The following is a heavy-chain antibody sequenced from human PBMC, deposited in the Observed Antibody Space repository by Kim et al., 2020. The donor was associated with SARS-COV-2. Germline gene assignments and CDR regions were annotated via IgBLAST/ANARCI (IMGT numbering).Heavy chain of an antibody. CDR2: GST. Sequence: GSTYYADSVKGRFTISRDNSKNTLYLQMNSLRAEDTAVYYCAKEGPGYDYWGQGTLVTVSS. D-gene: IGHD5-12*01. J-gene: IGHJ4*02. CDR3: AKEGPGYDY. V-gene: IGHV3-23*01.